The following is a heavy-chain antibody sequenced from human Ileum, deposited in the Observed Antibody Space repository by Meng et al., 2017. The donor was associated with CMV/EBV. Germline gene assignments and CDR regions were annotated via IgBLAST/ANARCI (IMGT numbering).Heavy chain of an antibody. CDR3: ARDRYYFIRYYYYGMDV. J-gene: IGHJ6*02. CDR1: GYTFTSYY. D-gene: IGHD2/OR15-2a*01. Sequence: ASVKVSCKASGYTFTSYYTHWVRQAPGQGLEWMGIINPSGGSTSYAQKFQGRVTMTRDTSTSTVYMELSSLRSEDTAVYYCARDRYYFIRYYYYGMDVWGQGKLVTVSS. CDR2: INPSGGST. V-gene: IGHV1-46*01.